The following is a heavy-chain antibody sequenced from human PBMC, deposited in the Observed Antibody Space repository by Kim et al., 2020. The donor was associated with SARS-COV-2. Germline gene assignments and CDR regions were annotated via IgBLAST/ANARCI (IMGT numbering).Heavy chain of an antibody. Sequence: GGSLRLSCAASGFTFDDYTMHWVRQAPGKGLEWVSLISWDGGSTYYADSVKGRFTISRDNSKNSLYLQMNSLRTEDTALYYCAKDIILGGQLDAFDIWGQGTMVTVSS. CDR3: AKDIILGGQLDAFDI. D-gene: IGHD1-1*01. CDR2: ISWDGGST. CDR1: GFTFDDYT. V-gene: IGHV3-43*01. J-gene: IGHJ3*02.